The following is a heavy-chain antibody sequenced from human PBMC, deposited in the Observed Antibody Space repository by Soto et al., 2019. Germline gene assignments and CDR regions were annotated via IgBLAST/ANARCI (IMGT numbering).Heavy chain of an antibody. D-gene: IGHD3-10*01. J-gene: IGHJ5*02. Sequence: QVQLVQSGAEVRKPGASVKVSCKASGYTFTSYGISWVRQAPGQGLEWMGWISAYNGNTNYAQKLQDRVTMTTDTSTRTADMELRSLRSDDTAVYYCARDPDYYYGSGSGNWFDPWGQGTLVTVSS. CDR2: ISAYNGNT. CDR3: ARDPDYYYGSGSGNWFDP. CDR1: GYTFTSYG. V-gene: IGHV1-18*01.